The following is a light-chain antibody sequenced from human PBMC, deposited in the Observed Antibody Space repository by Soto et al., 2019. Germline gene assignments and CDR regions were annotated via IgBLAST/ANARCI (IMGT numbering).Light chain of an antibody. V-gene: IGKV1-39*01. CDR1: QSISSY. CDR3: QQSYITPWT. J-gene: IGKJ1*01. Sequence: DIQMTQSPSSLSASVGDRVTITCRASQSISSYLNWYQQKPGKAPKLLIYAASSLQSGVPSRFSGSGSGADFTLTISSLQPEDFATDSCQQSYITPWTFGQGTKVEIK. CDR2: AAS.